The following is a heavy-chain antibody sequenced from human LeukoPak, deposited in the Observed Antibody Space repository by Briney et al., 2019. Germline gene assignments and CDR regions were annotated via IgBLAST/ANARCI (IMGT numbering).Heavy chain of an antibody. CDR2: IIGRGSSA. Sequence: PGGSLRLSCAASGFTFSAYAMNWVRQAPGKGLEWVSSIIGRGSSAFYADSVKGRFTISRDNAKNSLYLQMNSLRAENTAVYYCARDHYKGWGGDYYYYYYMDVWGKGTTVTVSS. CDR1: GFTFSAYA. J-gene: IGHJ6*03. CDR3: ARDHYKGWGGDYYYYYYMDV. V-gene: IGHV3-23*01. D-gene: IGHD3-10*01.